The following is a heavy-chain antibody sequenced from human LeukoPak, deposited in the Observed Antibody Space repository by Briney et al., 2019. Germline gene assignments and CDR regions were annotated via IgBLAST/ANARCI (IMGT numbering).Heavy chain of an antibody. CDR2: IYYSGST. D-gene: IGHD5-12*01. CDR1: GGSISSYY. CDR3: ARGIRYSGYDYYYYYMDV. V-gene: IGHV4-59*01. J-gene: IGHJ6*03. Sequence: SETLSLTCTVSGGSISSYYWSWLRQPPGKGLEWIGYIYYSGSTNYNPSLKSRVTISVDTSKNQFSLKLSSVTAADTAVYYCARGIRYSGYDYYYYYMDVWGKGTTVTVSS.